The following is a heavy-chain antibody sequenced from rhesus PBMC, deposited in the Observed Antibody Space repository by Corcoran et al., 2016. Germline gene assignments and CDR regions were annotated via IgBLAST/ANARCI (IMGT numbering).Heavy chain of an antibody. CDR1: GYTFTALP. CDR2: VDPVYGEI. CDR3: AVRGAGTRLDSGYFEF. J-gene: IGHJ1*01. V-gene: IGHV1-156*01. D-gene: IGHD1-1*01. Sequence: EVQLVQSGAAVTQPGTSVKVSCKVSGYTFTALPIHWVRQAPGKGLAWMGGVDPVYGEIRNAEKVQGIVTMTEDTSKDTAYMDMSSLRYEDTAVYYCAVRGAGTRLDSGYFEFWGQGALVTVSS.